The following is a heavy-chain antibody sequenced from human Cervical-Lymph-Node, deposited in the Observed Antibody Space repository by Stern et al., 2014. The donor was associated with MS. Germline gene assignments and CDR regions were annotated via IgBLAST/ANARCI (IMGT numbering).Heavy chain of an antibody. Sequence: VQLVESGGGLVKPGESLRLSCDASGFTFSHYSINWVRQAPGQGLEWISSISNNTTHTYYADSVEDRFTISRDSAKDSVSLHMVSLRAEDTAVYYCARARVGDYARSPHLDSWGQGTLVTVSS. V-gene: IGHV3-21*01. CDR2: ISNNTTHT. CDR1: GFTFSHYS. D-gene: IGHD4-17*01. J-gene: IGHJ4*02. CDR3: ARARVGDYARSPHLDS.